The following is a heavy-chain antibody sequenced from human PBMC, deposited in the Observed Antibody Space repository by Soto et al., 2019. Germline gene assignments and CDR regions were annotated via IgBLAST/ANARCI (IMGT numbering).Heavy chain of an antibody. Sequence: SETLSLTCTVSGGSVSSGSYYWSWIRQPPGKGLEWIGYIYYSGSTNYNPSLKSRVTISVDTSKNQFSLKLSSVTAADTAVYYCASGWYADAYYYYDGMDVWGQGTTVTVSS. CDR2: IYYSGST. V-gene: IGHV4-61*01. CDR3: ASGWYADAYYYYDGMDV. CDR1: GGSVSSGSYY. J-gene: IGHJ6*02. D-gene: IGHD6-19*01.